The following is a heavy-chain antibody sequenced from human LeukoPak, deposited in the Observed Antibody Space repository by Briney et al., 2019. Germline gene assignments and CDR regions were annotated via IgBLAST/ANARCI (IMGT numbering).Heavy chain of an antibody. D-gene: IGHD5-18*01. Sequence: PGGSLRLSCAASGFTVSTNYMSWVRQAPGKGLEWVSVIYSGGTTYYADSVKGRFTISRDNSKNTLYLQMNSLRAEDTAVYYCARALGYSYYFDYWGQGTLVTVSS. V-gene: IGHV3-53*01. J-gene: IGHJ4*02. CDR1: GFTVSTNY. CDR2: IYSGGTT. CDR3: ARALGYSYYFDY.